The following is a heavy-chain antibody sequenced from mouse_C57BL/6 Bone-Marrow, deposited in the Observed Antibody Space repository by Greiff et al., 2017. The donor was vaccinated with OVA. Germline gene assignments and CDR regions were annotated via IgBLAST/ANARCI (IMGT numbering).Heavy chain of an antibody. CDR3: ARRGFAY. J-gene: IGHJ3*01. CDR1: GYTFTSYW. Sequence: QVQLQQPGAELVRPGSSVKLSCKASGYTFTSYWMHWVKQRPIQGLEWIGNIDPSDSETLYNQKFKDKATLTVDKSSSTAYMQLSSLTSEDSAVYYCARRGFAYWGQGTLVTVSA. V-gene: IGHV1-52*01. CDR2: IDPSDSET.